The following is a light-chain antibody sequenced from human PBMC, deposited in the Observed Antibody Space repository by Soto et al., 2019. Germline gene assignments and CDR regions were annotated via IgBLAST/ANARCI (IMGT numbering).Light chain of an antibody. CDR3: QQYKSHRRT. CDR1: QSISSW. CDR2: KAS. V-gene: IGKV1-5*03. J-gene: IGKJ1*01. Sequence: DIQMTQSPSTLSASVGDRVTITCRASQSISSWLAWYQQKPGKAPKLLINKASSLESGVPSRSSGSGSGTEFTLTISSLQPDDFATYYCQQYKSHRRTFGQGTKVDIK.